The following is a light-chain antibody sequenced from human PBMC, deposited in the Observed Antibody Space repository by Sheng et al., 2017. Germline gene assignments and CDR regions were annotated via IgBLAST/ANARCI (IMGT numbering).Light chain of an antibody. CDR1: SSDVAGYDF. Sequence: QSALTQPASVSGSPGQSITISCTGISSDVAGYDFVSWYQHHPGKAPKVLIYDVNKRPSGVSNRFSGSKSGNTASLTISGLQAEDEANYYCSSYTTTTVIFGGGTKLTVL. CDR2: DVN. V-gene: IGLV2-14*03. CDR3: SSYTTTTVI. J-gene: IGLJ2*01.